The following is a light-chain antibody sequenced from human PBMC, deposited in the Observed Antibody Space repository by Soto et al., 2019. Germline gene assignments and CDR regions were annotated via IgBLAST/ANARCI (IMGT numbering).Light chain of an antibody. CDR2: DDS. J-gene: IGLJ3*02. Sequence: SYELTQPPSVSVAPGQTARITCGGNNIGSKSVHWYQQKPGQAPALVVSDDSDRPSGIPDRFSGSNSGNTATLSISRVEVGDEADYYCQVWDISSTHWVFGGGTQLTVL. CDR3: QVWDISSTHWV. V-gene: IGLV3-21*02. CDR1: NIGSKS.